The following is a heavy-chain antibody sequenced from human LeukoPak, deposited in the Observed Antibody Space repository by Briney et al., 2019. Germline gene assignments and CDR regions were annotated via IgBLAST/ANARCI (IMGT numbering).Heavy chain of an antibody. CDR1: GGSISSGGYY. CDR2: IYYSGST. V-gene: IGHV4-31*03. J-gene: IGHJ3*02. D-gene: IGHD3-22*01. Sequence: PSETLSLTCTVSGGSISSGGYYWSWIRQHPGKGLEWIGYIYYSGSTYYNPSLQSRVTISVDTSKNQFSLKLSSVTAADTAVYYCARAHAPYYDSSGYYRLRGAFDIWGKGTTVTVSS. CDR3: ARAHAPYYDSSGYYRLRGAFDI.